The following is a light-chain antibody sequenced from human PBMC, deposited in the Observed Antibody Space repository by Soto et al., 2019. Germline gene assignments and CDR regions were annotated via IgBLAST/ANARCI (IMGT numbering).Light chain of an antibody. CDR1: QRITSC. V-gene: IGKV1-5*01. CDR2: QDS. J-gene: IGKJ1*01. CDR3: QQYRDNWT. Sequence: DIQMTQSPSTLSASVGGXVXXTCRASQRITSCLARYKKKPGTAPTLLIYQDSTLQSGAPSPFSGSASGTEFTITISSMKTDDYATYSCQQYRDNWTFGQGTKVDIK.